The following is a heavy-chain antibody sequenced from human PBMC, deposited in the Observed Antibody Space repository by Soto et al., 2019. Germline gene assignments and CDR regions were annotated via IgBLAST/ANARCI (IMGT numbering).Heavy chain of an antibody. D-gene: IGHD5-18*01. CDR1: GFTFSTYW. J-gene: IGHJ3*02. CDR3: ARDRDAYSYGHDVFDI. CDR2: IKQDGSEK. V-gene: IGHV3-7*01. Sequence: PGGSLRLSCAASGFTFSTYWMNWVRQAPGKGLEWVANIKQDGSEKYYMDSVKGRFTISRDNAKNSLYLQTNSLRAEDTAVYFCARDRDAYSYGHDVFDIWGQGTLVTVSS.